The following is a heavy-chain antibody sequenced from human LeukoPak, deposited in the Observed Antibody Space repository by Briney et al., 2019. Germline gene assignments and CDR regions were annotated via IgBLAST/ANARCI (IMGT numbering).Heavy chain of an antibody. J-gene: IGHJ4*02. V-gene: IGHV4-31*03. CDR1: GGSISSGGYY. Sequence: SQTLSLTCTVSGGSISSGGYYWSWICQHPGKGLEWIGYIYYSGSTYYNPSLKSRVTMSVDTSKNQFSLKLSSVTAADTAVYYCARADYGDPKYYFDYWGQGTLVTVSS. CDR2: IYYSGST. D-gene: IGHD4-17*01. CDR3: ARADYGDPKYYFDY.